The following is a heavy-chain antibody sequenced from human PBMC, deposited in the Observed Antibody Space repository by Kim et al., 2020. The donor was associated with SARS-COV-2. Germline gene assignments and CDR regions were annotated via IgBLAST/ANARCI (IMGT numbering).Heavy chain of an antibody. D-gene: IGHD3-10*01. CDR3: AKEQYYYGSGSSFDY. J-gene: IGHJ4*02. V-gene: IGHV3-33*06. Sequence: DSVKGRFTISRDNSKSTLYLQMNSLRAEDTAVYYCAKEQYYYGSGSSFDYWRQGTLVTVSS.